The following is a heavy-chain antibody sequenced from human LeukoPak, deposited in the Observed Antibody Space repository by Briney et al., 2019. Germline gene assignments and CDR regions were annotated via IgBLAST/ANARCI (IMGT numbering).Heavy chain of an antibody. CDR1: GFTFSAYA. V-gene: IGHV3-30*04. J-gene: IGHJ6*02. Sequence: GGSLRLSCAASGFTFSAYAMHWVRQAPGKGLEWVAIISYDGNVYNYADSVKGRFTISRDNSKNTLYLQMNTLRPEDTAMYYCAHPRGPLWSGYKYERYYFNAMDVWGQGTTVTVS. CDR3: AHPRGPLWSGYKYERYYFNAMDV. CDR2: ISYDGNVY. D-gene: IGHD3-3*01.